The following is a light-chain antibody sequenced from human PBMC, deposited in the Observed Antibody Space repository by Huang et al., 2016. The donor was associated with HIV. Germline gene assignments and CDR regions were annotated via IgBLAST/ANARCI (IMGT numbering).Light chain of an antibody. Sequence: EVVMTQSPVTLSVSPGERATLSCRASQNIGNNLAWFQQKPGQAPRLLIYGASTRVTCVPARFSGSGSATEFTLTISSLQSEDFAVYYCQHYDDWPPLTFGGGTKVEIK. V-gene: IGKV3D-15*01. CDR1: QNIGNN. J-gene: IGKJ4*01. CDR3: QHYDDWPPLT. CDR2: GAS.